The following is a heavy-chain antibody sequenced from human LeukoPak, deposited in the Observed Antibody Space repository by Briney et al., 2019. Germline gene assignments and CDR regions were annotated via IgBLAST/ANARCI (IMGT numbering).Heavy chain of an antibody. CDR1: GGSISSGGYS. J-gene: IGHJ5*02. CDR2: IYHSGST. V-gene: IGHV4-30-2*01. D-gene: IGHD2-8*01. CDR3: ARVFRGVWFDP. Sequence: PSETLSLTCDVSGGSISSGGYSWSWIRQPPGKGLEWIGYIYHSGSTYYNPSLKSRVTISVDRSKNQFSLKLSSVTAADAAVYYCARVFRGVWFDPWGQGTLVTVSS.